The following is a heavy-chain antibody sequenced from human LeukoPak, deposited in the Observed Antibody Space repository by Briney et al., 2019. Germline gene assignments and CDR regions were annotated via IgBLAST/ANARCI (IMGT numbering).Heavy chain of an antibody. V-gene: IGHV5-51*07. D-gene: IGHD2-15*01. Sequence: GESLQISCQGSGYSFTSNWIGWVHQMPGKGLEWMAIVYPGDSHTKYSPSFQGQVTISADKSISTAYLQWSRLEASDTAMYYCVRTPTCSSGSCYPNWFDSWGQGTLVTVSS. CDR1: GYSFTSNW. CDR2: VYPGDSHT. CDR3: VRTPTCSSGSCYPNWFDS. J-gene: IGHJ5*01.